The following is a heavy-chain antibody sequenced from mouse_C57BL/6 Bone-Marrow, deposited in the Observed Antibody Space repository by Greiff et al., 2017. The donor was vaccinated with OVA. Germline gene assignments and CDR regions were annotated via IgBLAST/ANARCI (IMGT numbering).Heavy chain of an antibody. CDR1: GYSITSGYY. CDR3: AREEGNTWFAY. Sequence: VQLQESGPGLVKPSQSLSLTCSVTGYSITSGYYWNWIRQFPGNKLEWMGYISYDGSNNYNPSLKNRISITRDTSKNQFFLKLNSVTTEDTATYYCAREEGNTWFAYWGQGTLVTVSA. J-gene: IGHJ3*01. CDR2: ISYDGSN. V-gene: IGHV3-6*01.